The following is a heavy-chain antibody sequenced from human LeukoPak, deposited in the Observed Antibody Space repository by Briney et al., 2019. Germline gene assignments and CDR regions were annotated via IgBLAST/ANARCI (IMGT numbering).Heavy chain of an antibody. D-gene: IGHD3-22*01. CDR2: IYYSGST. Sequence: PSETLSLTCTVSGGSISSGGYYWSWIRQHPGKGLEWIGYIYYSGSTYYNPSLKSRVSISVDTSKNQFSLKLSSVTAADTAVYYCASYSIGYPGWFDPWGQGTLVTVSS. CDR3: ASYSIGYPGWFDP. CDR1: GGSISSGGYY. J-gene: IGHJ5*02. V-gene: IGHV4-31*03.